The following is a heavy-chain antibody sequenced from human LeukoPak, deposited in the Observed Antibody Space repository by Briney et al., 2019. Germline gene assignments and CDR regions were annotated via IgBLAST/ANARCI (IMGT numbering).Heavy chain of an antibody. CDR1: GGTFSSYA. CDR2: IIPIFGTA. CDR3: ARGRGAAAALDY. D-gene: IGHD6-13*01. J-gene: IGHJ4*02. V-gene: IGHV1-69*05. Sequence: GASVKVSCKASGGTFSSYAISWVRQAPGQGLEWMGGIIPIFGTANYAQKFQGRVTMTRNTSISTAYMELSSLRSEDTAVYYCARGRGAAAALDYWGQGTLVTVSS.